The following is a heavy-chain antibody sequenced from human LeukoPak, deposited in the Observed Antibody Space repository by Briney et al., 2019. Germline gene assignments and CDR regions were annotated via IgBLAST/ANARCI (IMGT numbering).Heavy chain of an antibody. CDR1: GFTFNTYA. Sequence: GGSLRLSCAASGFTFNTYAMNWVRQAPGKGLEWVSGITTDGDSTYYADSVKGRFTLSRDSSKSTLYLQMNSLRAEDTAIYYCAKVANNFWSGLDYWGQGALVTVSS. CDR3: AKVANNFWSGLDY. J-gene: IGHJ4*02. CDR2: ITTDGDST. V-gene: IGHV3-23*01. D-gene: IGHD3-3*01.